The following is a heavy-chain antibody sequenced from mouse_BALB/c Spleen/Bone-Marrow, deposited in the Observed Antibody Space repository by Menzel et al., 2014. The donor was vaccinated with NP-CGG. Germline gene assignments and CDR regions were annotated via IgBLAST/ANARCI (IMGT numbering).Heavy chain of an antibody. CDR3: ARDWDYYAMDY. CDR2: IYPRSDNT. CDR1: GYTFTDYY. J-gene: IGHJ4*01. D-gene: IGHD4-1*01. V-gene: IGHV1-77*01. Sequence: QVQLQQSGAELARLGASVKLSCKVSGYTFTDYYINWVKQRTGQGLEWIGEIYPRSDNTYYNVKFKGKATLTADKSSSTAYLQLSSLTSEDSAVYFCARDWDYYAMDYWGQGTSVTVSS.